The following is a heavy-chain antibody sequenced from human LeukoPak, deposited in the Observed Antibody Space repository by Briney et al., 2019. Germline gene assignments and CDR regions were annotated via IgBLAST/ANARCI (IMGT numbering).Heavy chain of an antibody. D-gene: IGHD6-13*01. Sequence: ASVKVSCKASGYTFTSYGISWVRQAPGQGLEWMEWISAYNGNTNYAQKLQGRVTMTTDTSTSTAYMELRSLRSDDTAVYYCARDLGIAADLNWFDPWGQGTLVTVSS. CDR3: ARDLGIAADLNWFDP. J-gene: IGHJ5*02. CDR1: GYTFTSYG. CDR2: ISAYNGNT. V-gene: IGHV1-18*04.